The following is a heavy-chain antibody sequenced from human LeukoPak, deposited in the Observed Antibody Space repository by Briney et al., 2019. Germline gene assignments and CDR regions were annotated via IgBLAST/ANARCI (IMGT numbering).Heavy chain of an antibody. CDR1: GFTFSSYS. D-gene: IGHD2-15*01. Sequence: GGSLRLSCAASGFTFSSYSMNWVRQAPGKGLEWVSSISSSSSYIYYADSVKGRFTISRDNAKNSLYLQMNSLRAEDTAVDYCAREPRPLGGRAARHFDYWGQGTLVTVSS. CDR3: AREPRPLGGRAARHFDY. V-gene: IGHV3-21*01. J-gene: IGHJ4*02. CDR2: ISSSSSYI.